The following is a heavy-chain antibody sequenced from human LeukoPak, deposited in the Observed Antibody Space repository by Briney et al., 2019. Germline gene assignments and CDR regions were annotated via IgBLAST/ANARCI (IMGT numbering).Heavy chain of an antibody. CDR1: GFTFSSYA. Sequence: PGGSLRLSCAASGFTFSSYAMSWVRQAPGEGLEWVSTISGSGGSTYYADSVKGRFTISRDNSKNTLYLQMNSLRPEDTAVYFCANRGVIDFLTGYYYYFDYWGQGTLVIVSS. CDR3: ANRGVIDFLTGYYYYFDY. CDR2: ISGSGGST. J-gene: IGHJ4*02. V-gene: IGHV3-23*01. D-gene: IGHD3-9*01.